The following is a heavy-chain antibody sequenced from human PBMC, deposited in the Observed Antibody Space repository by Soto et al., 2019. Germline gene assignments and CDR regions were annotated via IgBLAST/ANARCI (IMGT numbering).Heavy chain of an antibody. CDR1: GYTFTSYA. CDR3: PTLIDDYYDSSGYYWDY. CDR2: INTNTGNP. D-gene: IGHD3-22*01. V-gene: IGHV7-4-1*01. J-gene: IGHJ4*02. Sequence: QVQLVQSGSELKKPGASVKVSCKASGYTFTSYAMNWVRQAPGQGLEWMGWINTNTGNPTYAQGFTGRFVFSLDTSVSTAYLQICSLKAEDPAVYYCPTLIDDYYDSSGYYWDYWGQGTLVTVSS.